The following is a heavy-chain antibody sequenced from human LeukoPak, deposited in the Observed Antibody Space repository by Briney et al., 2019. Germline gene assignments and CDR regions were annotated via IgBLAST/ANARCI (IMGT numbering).Heavy chain of an antibody. CDR3: AREARGNHAILTGYGQARAFDI. J-gene: IGHJ3*02. CDR1: GGSISSGGYY. V-gene: IGHV4-31*03. D-gene: IGHD3-9*01. Sequence: SQTLSLTCTVSGGSISSGGYYWSWIRQHPGKGLEWTGCIYNSGNTYYNPSLRSRVTISVDTSKNQFSLELTSVTAADTAVYYCAREARGNHAILTGYGQARAFDIWGQGTMVTVSS. CDR2: IYNSGNT.